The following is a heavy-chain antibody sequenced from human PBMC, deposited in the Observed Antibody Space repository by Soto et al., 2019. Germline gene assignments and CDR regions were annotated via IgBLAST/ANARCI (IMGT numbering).Heavy chain of an antibody. D-gene: IGHD3-3*01. CDR1: GYSFTSYW. Sequence: PGESPKISCKGSGYSFTSYWIGWVRQMPGKGLEWIGINYPCNSDTRYSPSSQGQVTISSDKSISTAYLQWCSLKASDIAMYYCARHLSPNAGSDYDFWSGYYYYYGMDVWGQGTTVTVSS. J-gene: IGHJ6*02. CDR3: ARHLSPNAGSDYDFWSGYYYYYGMDV. CDR2: NYPCNSDT. V-gene: IGHV5-51*01.